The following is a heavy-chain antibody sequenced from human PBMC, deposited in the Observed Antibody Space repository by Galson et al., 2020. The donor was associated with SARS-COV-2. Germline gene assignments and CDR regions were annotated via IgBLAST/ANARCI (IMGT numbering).Heavy chain of an antibody. J-gene: IGHJ3*01. Sequence: SETLSLTCTVSGDSVSSGSYYWSWIRQPAGKGLEWIGRIHNIRGTFKYNPSLNSRVTISVDTSKSQFSLKLDSVTAADTAIYYCAKSGVRGVNHDAFDVWGQGTTVTVSS. CDR1: GDSVSSGSYY. V-gene: IGHV4-61*02. CDR2: IHNIRGTF. CDR3: AKSGVRGVNHDAFDV. D-gene: IGHD3-10*01.